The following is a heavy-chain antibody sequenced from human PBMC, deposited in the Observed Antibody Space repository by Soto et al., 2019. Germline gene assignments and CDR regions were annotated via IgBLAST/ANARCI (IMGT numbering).Heavy chain of an antibody. J-gene: IGHJ6*02. CDR3: ARALIPGYCSGGSCYSGSSGWYSYYYGMDV. D-gene: IGHD2-15*01. V-gene: IGHV1-69*02. CDR2: IIPILGIA. Sequence: SVKVACKASGGTFSSYTISWVRQAPGQGLEWLGRIIPILGIANYAQKFQGRVTITADKSTSTAYMQLTSLRSEDTAVYYCARALIPGYCSGGSCYSGSSGWYSYYYGMDVWG. CDR1: GGTFSSYT.